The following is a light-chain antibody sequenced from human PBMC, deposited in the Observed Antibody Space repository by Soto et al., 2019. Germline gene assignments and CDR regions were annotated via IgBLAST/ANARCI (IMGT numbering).Light chain of an antibody. CDR2: DAS. V-gene: IGKV1-5*01. CDR3: QQYTSYPWT. Sequence: DIQMTQSPSTLSASVGDSVTITCRASQSINTWLAWYQQKPGKAPKLLIYDASNLDRGVPSRFSGGGSGTEFTLTISSLQPDDFATYYCQQYTSYPWTFGQGTKVDIK. J-gene: IGKJ1*01. CDR1: QSINTW.